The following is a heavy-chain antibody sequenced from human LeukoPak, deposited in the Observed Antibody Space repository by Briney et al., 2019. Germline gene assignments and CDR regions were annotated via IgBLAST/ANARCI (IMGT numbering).Heavy chain of an antibody. CDR1: GGSFSGYY. D-gene: IGHD5-18*01. Sequence: PSETLSLTCAVYGGSFSGYYWSWIRQPPGKGLEWIGEINHSGSTNYNPSLKSRVTISVDTSKNQFSLRLSSVTAADTAVYYCARGAAGYSYGWGQGTLVTVSS. V-gene: IGHV4-34*01. CDR3: ARGAAGYSYG. J-gene: IGHJ4*02. CDR2: INHSGST.